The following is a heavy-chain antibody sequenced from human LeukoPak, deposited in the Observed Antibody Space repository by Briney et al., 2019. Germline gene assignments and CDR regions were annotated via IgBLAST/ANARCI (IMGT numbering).Heavy chain of an antibody. CDR1: GFTFSSYA. Sequence: GGSLRLSCAASGFTFSSYAMTWVRQAPGKGLEWVSTIRGNGDRTHYADSVKGRFTISRDNSKNTLYLQMNSLRAEDTAVYYCARDLEVAVALVYWGQGTLVTVLS. CDR3: ARDLEVAVALVY. V-gene: IGHV3-23*01. D-gene: IGHD6-19*01. CDR2: IRGNGDRT. J-gene: IGHJ4*02.